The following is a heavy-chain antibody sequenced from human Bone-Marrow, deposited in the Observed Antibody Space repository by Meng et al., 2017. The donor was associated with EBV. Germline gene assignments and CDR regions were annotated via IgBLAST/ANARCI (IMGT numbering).Heavy chain of an antibody. J-gene: IGHJ4*02. D-gene: IGHD3-3*01. V-gene: IGHV1-2*06. CDR2: INPNSGGT. CDR3: ARDLTNDYFDY. Sequence: QVQRVKSGAEVKKPGASVKVACKASGYTFSGYYMHWVRQAPGQGLEWMGRINPNSGGTNYAQKFQGRVTMSRDTSISTAYMELSRLRSDDTALYYCARDLTNDYFDYWGQGTLVTVSS. CDR1: GYTFSGYY.